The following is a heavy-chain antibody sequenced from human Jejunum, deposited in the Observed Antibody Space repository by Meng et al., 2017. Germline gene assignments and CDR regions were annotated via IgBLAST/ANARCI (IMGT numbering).Heavy chain of an antibody. CDR1: GFTFNNYA. J-gene: IGHJ4*02. CDR2: VGASGGST. CDR3: AKTPLI. V-gene: IGHV3-23*01. Sequence: GESLKISCAASGFTFNNYAMRWVRQAPGQGLEWVSAVGASGGSTYYADSVKGRFTISRDNSKNTVYLTMSSLRAEDAAVYYCAKTPLIWGQGTLVTVSS.